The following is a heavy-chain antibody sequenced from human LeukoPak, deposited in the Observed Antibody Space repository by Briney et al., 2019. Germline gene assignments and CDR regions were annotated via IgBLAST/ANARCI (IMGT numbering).Heavy chain of an antibody. J-gene: IGHJ6*02. D-gene: IGHD3-3*01. CDR1: GFTFSSYG. CDR2: IWYDGSNK. CDR3: ARNAGLEWLSIYYYYGMDV. V-gene: IGHV3-33*08. Sequence: GGSLRLSCAASGFTFSSYGMHWVRQAPGKGLEWVAVIWYDGSNKYYADSVKGRFTISRDNSKNTLYLQMNSLRAEDTAVYYCARNAGLEWLSIYYYYGMDVWGQGTTVTVSS.